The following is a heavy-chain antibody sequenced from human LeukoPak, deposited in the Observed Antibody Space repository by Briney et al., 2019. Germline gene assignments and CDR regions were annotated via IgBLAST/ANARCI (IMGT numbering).Heavy chain of an antibody. CDR1: GFTFSSYG. J-gene: IGHJ4*02. CDR2: ISGSGGST. V-gene: IGHV3-23*01. D-gene: IGHD3-10*01. Sequence: AGGSLRLSCAASGFTFSSYGMSWVRQAPGKGLEWVSAISGSGGSTYYADSVKGRFTISRGNSKNTLYLQMNSLRAEDTAVYYCAKVSRYYGSGSYYRDGEFDYWGQGTLVTVSS. CDR3: AKVSRYYGSGSYYRDGEFDY.